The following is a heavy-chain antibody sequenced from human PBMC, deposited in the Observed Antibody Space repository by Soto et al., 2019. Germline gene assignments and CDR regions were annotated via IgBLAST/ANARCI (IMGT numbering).Heavy chain of an antibody. CDR1: GDSVTISDYY. CDR2: IHYSGST. Sequence: QLQLQESGPGLVKPSETLSLTCTVSGDSVTISDYYWGWIRQPPGKGLEWIGSIHYSGSTYYNPSLTGRVTISGETSKKPFSLKLTSVTAADAAVYYCAAHDSGGYYAEYWGQGTLVTVSA. J-gene: IGHJ4*02. V-gene: IGHV4-39*01. CDR3: AAHDSGGYYAEY. D-gene: IGHD3-22*01.